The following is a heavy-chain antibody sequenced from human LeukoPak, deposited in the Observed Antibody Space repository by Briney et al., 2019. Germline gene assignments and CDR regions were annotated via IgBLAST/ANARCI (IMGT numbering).Heavy chain of an antibody. J-gene: IGHJ4*02. CDR2: IYYSGST. V-gene: IGHV4-39*01. D-gene: IGHD3-16*01. Sequence: KPSETLSLTCTVSGGSISSSSYYWGWIRQPPGKGLEWIGSIYYSGSTYYNPSLKSRVTISVDMSKNQFSLKLSSVTAADTAVYYCATLRYDGWGGIDNWGQGTLVTVSS. CDR3: ATLRYDGWGGIDN. CDR1: GGSISSSSYY.